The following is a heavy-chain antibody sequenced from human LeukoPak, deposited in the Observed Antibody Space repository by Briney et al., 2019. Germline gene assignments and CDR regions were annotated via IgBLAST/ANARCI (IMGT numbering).Heavy chain of an antibody. D-gene: IGHD2-2*01. CDR2: IIPIFGTA. CDR3: ARTPPADCSSTSCYVGPTYYYYMDV. J-gene: IGHJ6*03. V-gene: IGHV1-69*13. Sequence: ASVKVSCKASGGTFSSYAISWVRQAPGQGLEWMGGIIPIFGTANYAQKFQGRVTITADESTSTAYMELSSLRSEDTAVYYCARTPPADCSSTSCYVGPTYYYYMDVWGKGTTVTTSS. CDR1: GGTFSSYA.